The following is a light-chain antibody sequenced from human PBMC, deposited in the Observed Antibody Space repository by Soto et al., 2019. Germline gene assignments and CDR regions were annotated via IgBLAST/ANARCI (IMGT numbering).Light chain of an antibody. J-gene: IGLJ1*01. Sequence: SALTQPRSVTGSPGQSVTNFCTGTSGDVGGSNHVSWYQHHPGKAPKFLIYDVTKRPSGVPDRFSGSKSGNTASLTISGLQAEDEADYYCCSDAGSYTFGFGTGTKVTVL. CDR3: CSDAGSYTFG. CDR1: SGDVGGSNH. V-gene: IGLV2-11*02. CDR2: DVT.